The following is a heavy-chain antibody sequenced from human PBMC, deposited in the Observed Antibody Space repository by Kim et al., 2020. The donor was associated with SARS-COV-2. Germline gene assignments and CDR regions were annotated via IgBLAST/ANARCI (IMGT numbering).Heavy chain of an antibody. CDR1: GFTVSSNY. Sequence: GGSLRLSCAASGFTVSSNYMSWVRQAPGKGLEWVSVIYSGGSTYYADSVKGRFTISRDNSKNTLYLQMNSLRAEDTAVYYCARDQVVPASPVYYYYGMDVWGQGTTVTVSS. D-gene: IGHD2-2*01. J-gene: IGHJ6*02. CDR2: IYSGGST. V-gene: IGHV3-53*01. CDR3: ARDQVVPASPVYYYYGMDV.